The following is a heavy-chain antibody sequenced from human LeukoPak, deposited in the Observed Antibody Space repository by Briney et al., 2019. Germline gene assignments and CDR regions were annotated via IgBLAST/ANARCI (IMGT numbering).Heavy chain of an antibody. Sequence: ASVEVSCKASGYTFTSYDINWVRQATGQGLEWMGWMNPNSGNTGYAQKFQGRVTMTRNTSISTAYMELSSLRSEDTAVYYCARAQLGYCSSTSCFPGRDYYYYMDVWGKGTTVTVSS. CDR1: GYTFTSYD. CDR2: MNPNSGNT. J-gene: IGHJ6*03. V-gene: IGHV1-8*01. D-gene: IGHD2-2*01. CDR3: ARAQLGYCSSTSCFPGRDYYYYMDV.